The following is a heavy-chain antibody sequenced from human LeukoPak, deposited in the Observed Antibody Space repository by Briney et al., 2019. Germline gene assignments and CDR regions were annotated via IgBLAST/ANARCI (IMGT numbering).Heavy chain of an antibody. CDR3: ARASAGTGDY. D-gene: IGHD6-13*01. V-gene: IGHV3-30*03. CDR1: GFTFSSYG. Sequence: SGGSLRLSCAASGFTFSSYGMHWVRQAPGKGLEWVALISYDGSNKYYADSVKGRFALSRDNSKNTLYLQMNSLRAGDTAVYYCARASAGTGDYWGQGTLVTVSS. CDR2: ISYDGSNK. J-gene: IGHJ4*02.